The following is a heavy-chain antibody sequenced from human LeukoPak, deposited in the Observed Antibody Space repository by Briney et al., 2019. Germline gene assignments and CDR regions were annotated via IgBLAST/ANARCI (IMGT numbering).Heavy chain of an antibody. CDR2: IYYSGST. J-gene: IGHJ4*02. CDR3: ARGLYDFWSGYYDGYFGY. Sequence: PSETLSLTCTVSGGSISSYYWSWIRQPPGKGLEWIGYIYYSGSTNYNPSLKSRVTISVDTSKNQFSLKLSSVTAADTAVYYCARGLYDFWSGYYDGYFGYWGQGTLVTVSS. CDR1: GGSISSYY. V-gene: IGHV4-59*01. D-gene: IGHD3-3*01.